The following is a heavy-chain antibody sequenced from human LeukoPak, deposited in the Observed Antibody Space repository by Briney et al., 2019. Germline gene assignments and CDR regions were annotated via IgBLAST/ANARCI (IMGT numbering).Heavy chain of an antibody. J-gene: IGHJ4*02. CDR2: ISYDGSNK. Sequence: GRSLRLSCAASGFTFSSYAMHWVRQAPGKGLEWVAVISYDGSNKYYADSVKGRFTISRDNSKNTLYLQVNSLRVEDTAVYYCARANRPFHTCGWYKDYWGQGTLVTVSS. CDR3: ARANRPFHTCGWYKDY. D-gene: IGHD6-19*01. V-gene: IGHV3-30-3*01. CDR1: GFTFSSYA.